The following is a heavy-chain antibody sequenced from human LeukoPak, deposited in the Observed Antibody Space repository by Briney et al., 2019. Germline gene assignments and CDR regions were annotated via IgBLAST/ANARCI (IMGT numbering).Heavy chain of an antibody. Sequence: GGSLRLSCAASAFTFSNYWMSWVRQAPGKGLEGVAHIKEDGSEQRYVDSVKGRFTISRDNAKNSLYLQMSSLRGEDTAVYYCARAPRGGYSGSYLDSWGQGTLVTVSS. V-gene: IGHV3-7*01. CDR3: ARAPRGGYSGSYLDS. CDR2: IKEDGSEQ. CDR1: AFTFSNYW. D-gene: IGHD1-26*01. J-gene: IGHJ4*02.